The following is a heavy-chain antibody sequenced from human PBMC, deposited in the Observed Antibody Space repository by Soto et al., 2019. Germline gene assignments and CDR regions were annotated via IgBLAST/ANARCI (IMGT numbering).Heavy chain of an antibody. D-gene: IGHD1-1*01. CDR2: IIPMFGIA. Sequence: GASVKVPCKGSGGSFNRYTITWVRQAPGQGLEWMGRIIPMFGIASYAQNFQGRVTITANKSTSTAYMELSSLRTEDTAVYYCARDRLRYNWNDFPYYYYGMDVWGQGTTVTVSS. V-gene: IGHV1-69*04. J-gene: IGHJ6*02. CDR1: GGSFNRYT. CDR3: ARDRLRYNWNDFPYYYYGMDV.